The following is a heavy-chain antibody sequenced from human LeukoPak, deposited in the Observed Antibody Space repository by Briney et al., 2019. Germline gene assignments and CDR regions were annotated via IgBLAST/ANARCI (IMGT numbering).Heavy chain of an antibody. CDR1: GFTFSSYG. D-gene: IGHD3-9*01. Sequence: GGSLRLSCAASGFTFSSYGMHWVRQAPGKGLEWVAFIRYDGSNKYYADSVKGRFTISRDDSKNTLYLQMNSLRAEDTAVYYCAKGYDILTGYYGGHFDYWGQGTLVTVSS. V-gene: IGHV3-30*02. CDR2: IRYDGSNK. CDR3: AKGYDILTGYYGGHFDY. J-gene: IGHJ4*02.